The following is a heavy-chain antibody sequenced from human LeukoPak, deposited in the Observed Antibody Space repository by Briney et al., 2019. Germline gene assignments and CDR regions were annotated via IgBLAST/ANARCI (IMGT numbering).Heavy chain of an antibody. V-gene: IGHV1-46*01. D-gene: IGHD6-6*01. CDR3: ARTYSSSPYFDY. J-gene: IGHJ4*02. CDR1: GYTFTSYY. CDR2: INPSGGST. Sequence: VASVKVSRKASGYTFTSYYMHWVRQAPGQGLEWMGIINPSGGSTSYAQKFQGRVTMTRDMSTSTVYMELSSLRSEDTAVYYCARTYSSSPYFDYWGQGTLVTVSS.